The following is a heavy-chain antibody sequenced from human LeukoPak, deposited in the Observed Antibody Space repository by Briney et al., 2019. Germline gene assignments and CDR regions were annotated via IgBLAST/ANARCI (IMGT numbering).Heavy chain of an antibody. CDR2: ISSSSSYI. V-gene: IGHV3-21*01. CDR1: GFTFSTYS. J-gene: IGHJ4*02. CDR3: ARDILHTSSGDGFDY. Sequence: GGSLRLSCAASGFTFSTYSMNWVRQAPGKGLEWVSSISSSSSYIYYADSVKGRFTISRDNAKNSLYLQMNSLRAEDTAVYYCARDILHTSSGDGFDYWGQGTLVTVSS. D-gene: IGHD3-22*01.